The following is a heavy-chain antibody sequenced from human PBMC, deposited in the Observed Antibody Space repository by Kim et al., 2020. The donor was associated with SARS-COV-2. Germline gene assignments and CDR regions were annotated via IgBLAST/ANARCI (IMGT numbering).Heavy chain of an antibody. J-gene: IGHJ4*02. CDR3: ARAPGMVTRLDY. CDR2: IYYSGST. D-gene: IGHD2-21*02. Sequence: SETLSLTCTVSGGSISSGGYYWGWIRQPPGKGLEWIGNIYYSGSTYYNPSLKSRVTISVDTSKNQFSLKLSSVTAADTAVYYCARAPGMVTRLDYWGQGTLVTVSS. V-gene: IGHV4-39*07. CDR1: GGSISSGGYY.